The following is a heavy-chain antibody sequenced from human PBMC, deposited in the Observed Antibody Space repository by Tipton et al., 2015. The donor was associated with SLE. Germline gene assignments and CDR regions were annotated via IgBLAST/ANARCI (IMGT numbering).Heavy chain of an antibody. V-gene: IGHV4-39*07. Sequence: TLSLTCTVSGGSITSSSYYWGWIRQPPGKGLEWIGNIYYSGNTYYNPSLKSRVTISGDTSKNQVSLRLSSVTAADTAVYYCESRGRWEQPEDYWGQGTLVTVSS. D-gene: IGHD1-26*01. J-gene: IGHJ4*02. CDR3: ESRGRWEQPEDY. CDR1: GGSITSSSYY. CDR2: IYYSGNT.